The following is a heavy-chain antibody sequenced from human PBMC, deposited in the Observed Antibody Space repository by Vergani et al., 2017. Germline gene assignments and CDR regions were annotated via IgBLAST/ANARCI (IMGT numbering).Heavy chain of an antibody. D-gene: IGHD6-19*01. V-gene: IGHV3-21*04. Sequence: EVRLVESGGGLVKPGGSLRLSCAASGFTFSSYSMNWVRQAPGKGLEWVSTLSASDRRTHYADSVKGRFTISRDISKNTLFLHMNSLRPEDTAVYYCAKVGRSEVAGTFGAFDIWGQGTMVTVPS. CDR2: LSASDRRT. CDR3: AKVGRSEVAGTFGAFDI. J-gene: IGHJ3*02. CDR1: GFTFSSYS.